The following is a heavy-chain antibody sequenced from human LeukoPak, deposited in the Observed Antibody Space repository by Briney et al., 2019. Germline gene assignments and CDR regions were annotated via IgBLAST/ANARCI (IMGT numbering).Heavy chain of an antibody. J-gene: IGHJ4*02. CDR1: GGSISSYY. CDR2: IHTSGDT. CDR3: ARDRGSYPYYFDY. D-gene: IGHD1-26*01. Sequence: SETLSLTCTVSGGSISSYYWSWIRQPAGKGLEWIGRIHTSGDTNYNPSLKSRVTMSVDTSKTQFSLKLSSVTAADTAVYYCARDRGSYPYYFDYWGQGTLVTVSS. V-gene: IGHV4-4*07.